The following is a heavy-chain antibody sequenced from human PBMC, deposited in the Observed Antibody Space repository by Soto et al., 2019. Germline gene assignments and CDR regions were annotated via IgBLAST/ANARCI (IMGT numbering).Heavy chain of an antibody. D-gene: IGHD6-6*01. CDR1: GYTFTSYA. Sequence: GASVKVSCKASGYTFTSYAMHWVRQAPGQRLEWMGWINAGNGNTKYSQKFQGRVTITRDTSASTAYMELSSLRSEDTAVYYCARGVLAARPHYYYMDVWGKGTTVTVSS. CDR3: ARGVLAARPHYYYMDV. CDR2: INAGNGNT. J-gene: IGHJ6*03. V-gene: IGHV1-3*01.